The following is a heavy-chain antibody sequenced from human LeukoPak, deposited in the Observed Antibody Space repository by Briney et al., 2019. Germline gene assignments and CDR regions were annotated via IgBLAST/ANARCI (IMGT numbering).Heavy chain of an antibody. CDR2: IYYSGST. CDR3: ASHKGF. CDR1: GGSVSSGSYY. J-gene: IGHJ4*02. V-gene: IGHV4-61*01. Sequence: SETLSLTCTVSGGSVSSGSYYWSWIRQPPGKGLEWIGYIYYSGSTNYNPSLKSRVTISVDTSKNQFPLKLSSVTAADTAVYYCASHKGFWGQGTLVTVSS.